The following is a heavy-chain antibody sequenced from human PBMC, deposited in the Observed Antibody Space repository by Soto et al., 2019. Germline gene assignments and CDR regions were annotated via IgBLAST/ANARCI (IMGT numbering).Heavy chain of an antibody. CDR2: INESGST. D-gene: IGHD2-2*01. J-gene: IGHJ4*02. Sequence: QVQLQQWGAGLLRPSETLSLTCAVYGGSFSGYFWSWIRQPPGKGLEWIGEINESGSTNYNPSLKSRVTISIDTSKNQFSLNLSSVTAAYTAVYFCARVYCSSTSCHHYFDYWGQGTLVSVSS. CDR3: ARVYCSSTSCHHYFDY. V-gene: IGHV4-34*02. CDR1: GGSFSGYF.